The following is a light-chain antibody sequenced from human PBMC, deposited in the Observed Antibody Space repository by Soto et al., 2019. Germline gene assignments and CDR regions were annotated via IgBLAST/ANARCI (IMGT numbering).Light chain of an antibody. J-gene: IGLJ1*01. CDR1: SSDVGGYNY. V-gene: IGLV2-14*01. CDR2: ASS. Sequence: QSALTQPASVSGSPGQSISISCTGTSSDVGGYNYVSWYQHHAGKAPRLMIYASSNRPSGVSHRFSGSRSGNTASLTISGLQAEDEADYYCSSYTSGPTLYVFGTGTKVTVL. CDR3: SSYTSGPTLYV.